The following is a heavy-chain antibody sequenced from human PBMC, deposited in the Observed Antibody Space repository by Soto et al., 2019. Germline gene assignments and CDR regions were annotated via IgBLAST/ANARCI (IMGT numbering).Heavy chain of an antibody. CDR3: ARESEDLTSNFDY. V-gene: IGHV3-21*06. Sequence: VQLVESGGGLVKPGGSLRLSRAASGLTFTRYSMNWIRQAPGKGLEWVSSISSTTNYIYYGDSMKARFTISRDNAKNSLYLEMNSLRAEDTAVYYCARESEDLTSNFDYWGQGTLVTVSS. CDR2: ISSTTNYI. CDR1: GLTFTRYS. J-gene: IGHJ4*02.